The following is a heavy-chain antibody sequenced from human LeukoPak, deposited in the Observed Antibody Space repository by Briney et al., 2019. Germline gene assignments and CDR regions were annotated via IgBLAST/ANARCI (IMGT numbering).Heavy chain of an antibody. V-gene: IGHV3-30-3*01. D-gene: IGHD3-22*01. CDR1: GFTFSSYA. CDR2: ISYDGSNK. J-gene: IGHJ4*02. Sequence: PGGSLRLSCAASGFTFSSYAMHWVRQAPGKGLEWVAVISYDGSNKYYADSVKGRFTISRDNSKNTLYLQMNSLRAEDTAVYYCARGSSSGYYGYFDYWGQGTLVTVSS. CDR3: ARGSSSGYYGYFDY.